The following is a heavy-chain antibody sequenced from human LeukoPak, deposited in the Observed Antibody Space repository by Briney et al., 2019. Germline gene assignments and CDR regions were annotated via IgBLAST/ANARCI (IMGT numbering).Heavy chain of an antibody. V-gene: IGHV1-18*01. D-gene: IGHD2-21*02. CDR3: ARGKVFNSPWDVVVTATPFDY. Sequence: GASVKVSCKASGYTFTSYGISWVRQAPGQGLEWMGWISAYNGNTNYAQKLQGRVTMTTDTSTSTAYMELRSLRSDDTAVYYCARGKVFNSPWDVVVTATPFDYWGQGTLVTVSS. CDR2: ISAYNGNT. CDR1: GYTFTSYG. J-gene: IGHJ4*02.